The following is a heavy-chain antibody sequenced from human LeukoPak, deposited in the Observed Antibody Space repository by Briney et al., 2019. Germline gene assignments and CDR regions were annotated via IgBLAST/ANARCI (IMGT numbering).Heavy chain of an antibody. CDR3: ARGNDYGDYIGIYFDY. V-gene: IGHV3-7*01. CDR1: GFTFSNYW. D-gene: IGHD4-17*01. Sequence: GGSLRLSCAASGFTFSNYWMSWVRQARGKGLEWVANIKRDESEKYYVDSVKGRFTISRDNAKSSLYLQMNSLRAEDTAVYYCARGNDYGDYIGIYFDYWGQGTLVTVSS. CDR2: IKRDESEK. J-gene: IGHJ4*02.